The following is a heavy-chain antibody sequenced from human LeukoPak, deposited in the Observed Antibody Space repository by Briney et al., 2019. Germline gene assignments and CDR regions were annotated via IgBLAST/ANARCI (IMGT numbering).Heavy chain of an antibody. D-gene: IGHD3-10*01. J-gene: IGHJ6*02. CDR2: ITGNSDTI. CDR1: GFTFSPYS. V-gene: IGHV3-48*04. Sequence: GGSLRLSCAASGFTFSPYSMNWVRQAPGKGLERLSYITGNSDTIYYADSVKGRFTISRDNAKNSLYLQMNSLRAEDTAVYYCARDPDVLLWFGELLSAANYYYYGMDVWGQGTTVTVSS. CDR3: ARDPDVLLWFGELLSAANYYYYGMDV.